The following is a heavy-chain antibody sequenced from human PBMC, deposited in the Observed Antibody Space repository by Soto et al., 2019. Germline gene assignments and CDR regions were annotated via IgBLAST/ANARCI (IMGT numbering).Heavy chain of an antibody. J-gene: IGHJ4*02. Sequence: SETLSLTCAVSGDSISGNNWWSWVRQSPGKGLEWIGEIYHTGKATYNPSLKTRVTMSVGTSENQFSLRLTSVTAADTAVYYCVTVNLVGAAYYFDYWGPGTLVTVSS. CDR3: VTVNLVGAAYYFDY. CDR1: GDSISGNNW. CDR2: IYHTGKA. D-gene: IGHD1-26*01. V-gene: IGHV4-4*02.